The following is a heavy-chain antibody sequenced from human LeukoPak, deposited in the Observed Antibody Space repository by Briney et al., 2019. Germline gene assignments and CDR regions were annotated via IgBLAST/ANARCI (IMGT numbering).Heavy chain of an antibody. J-gene: IGHJ4*02. V-gene: IGHV3-53*05. D-gene: IGHD6-13*01. Sequence: PGGSLRLSCAVSGFTVSGDYMSWVRQAPGKGLEWVSVIYSGGSTYYADSVKGRFTISRDSSKNTLHLQMNSLRPEDTAVYYCAKGGSSSWDYFDYWGQGTLVTVSS. CDR3: AKGGSSSWDYFDY. CDR1: GFTVSGDY. CDR2: IYSGGST.